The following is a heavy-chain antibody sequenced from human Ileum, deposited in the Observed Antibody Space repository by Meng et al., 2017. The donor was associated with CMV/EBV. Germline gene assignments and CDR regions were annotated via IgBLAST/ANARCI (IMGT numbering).Heavy chain of an antibody. D-gene: IGHD2-2*01. Sequence: GSVSSGSYYWSWIRQPPGKGLEWTGYIYYSGSTNYNPSLKSRVTISVDTSKNQFSLKLSSVTAADTAVYYCARLVPAAQIHWYFDLWGRGTLVTVSS. CDR2: IYYSGST. CDR1: GSVSSGSYY. V-gene: IGHV4-61*07. J-gene: IGHJ2*01. CDR3: ARLVPAAQIHWYFDL.